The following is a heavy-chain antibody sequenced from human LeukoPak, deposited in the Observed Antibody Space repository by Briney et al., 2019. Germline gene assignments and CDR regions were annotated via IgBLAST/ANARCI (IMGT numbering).Heavy chain of an antibody. Sequence: GGSLRLSCAASGFSVSSNYMNWVRQAPGKGLEWVSAIYTGGTTYYADSVKGRFTISRDNSKNTLYLQLNSLRAEDTAVYYCARDKLGSGYSSNFDCWGQGTLVTVSS. J-gene: IGHJ4*02. CDR2: IYTGGTT. CDR3: ARDKLGSGYSSNFDC. D-gene: IGHD6-19*01. CDR1: GFSVSSNY. V-gene: IGHV3-66*02.